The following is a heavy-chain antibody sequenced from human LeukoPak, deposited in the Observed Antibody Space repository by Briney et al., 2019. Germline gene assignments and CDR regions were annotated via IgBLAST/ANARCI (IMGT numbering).Heavy chain of an antibody. V-gene: IGHV4-59*01. CDR2: IHYTGNT. D-gene: IGHD3-9*01. CDR3: ARDGAGMTGTGLDY. Sequence: SETLSLTCTVSGGSLSGYYWSWIRQPPGKGLEWLGYIHYTGNTIYNPSLKSRVTISMDTAKNQFSLKVSSVTAADTAVYYCARDGAGMTGTGLDYWGQGILATVSS. CDR1: GGSLSGYY. J-gene: IGHJ4*02.